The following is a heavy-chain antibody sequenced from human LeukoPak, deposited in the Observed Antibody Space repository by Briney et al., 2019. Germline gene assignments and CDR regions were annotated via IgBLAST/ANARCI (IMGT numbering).Heavy chain of an antibody. Sequence: GGSLRLSCAASGFTFSSYAMSWVRQAPGKGLEWVSVIYMGGNTFYADSVKGRFTISRHTSKNTLYLQMNSLRVEDTAVYYCARVGDEVAYTRGYLDYWGQGTLVTVSS. D-gene: IGHD3-16*01. CDR1: GFTFSSYA. CDR2: IYMGGNT. CDR3: ARVGDEVAYTRGYLDY. J-gene: IGHJ4*02. V-gene: IGHV3-53*04.